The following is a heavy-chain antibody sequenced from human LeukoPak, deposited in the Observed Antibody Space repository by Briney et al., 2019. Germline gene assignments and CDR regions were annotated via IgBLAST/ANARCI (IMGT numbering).Heavy chain of an antibody. D-gene: IGHD3-22*01. J-gene: IGHJ4*02. CDR2: IYYSGST. V-gene: IGHV4-61*01. CDR3: ARVYDSSGYYQYYFDY. CDR1: GGSISSSSYY. Sequence: PSETLSLTCTVSGGSISSSSYYWSWIRQPPGKGLEWIGYIYYSGSTDYNPSLKSRVTISVDTSKNQFSLKLSSVTAADTAVYYCARVYDSSGYYQYYFDYWGQGTLVTVSS.